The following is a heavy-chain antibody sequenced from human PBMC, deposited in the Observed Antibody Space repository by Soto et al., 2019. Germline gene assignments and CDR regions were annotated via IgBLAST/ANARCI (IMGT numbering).Heavy chain of an antibody. CDR3: ARDYYGSGSYYGFDY. CDR2: ISSSSSTI. D-gene: IGHD3-10*01. V-gene: IGHV3-48*01. CDR1: GFTFSSYS. J-gene: IGHJ4*02. Sequence: EVQLVESGGGLVQPGGSLRLSCAASGFTFSSYSMNWFRQAPGKGLEWVSYISSSSSTIYYADSVKGRFTISRDNAKNSLYLQMNSLRAEDTAVYYCARDYYGSGSYYGFDYWGQGTLVTVSS.